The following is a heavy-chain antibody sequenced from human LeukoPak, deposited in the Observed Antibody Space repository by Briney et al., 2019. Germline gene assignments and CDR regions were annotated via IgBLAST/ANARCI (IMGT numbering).Heavy chain of an antibody. CDR1: GFTFSSYA. CDR3: ARDPTQRWLQWGYFDY. Sequence: GGSLRLSCAASGFTFSSYAMHWVRQAPGKGLEWVAVISYDGSNKYYADSVKGRFTISRGNSKNTLYLQMNSLRAEDTAVYYCARDPTQRWLQWGYFDYWGQGTLVTVSS. D-gene: IGHD5-24*01. J-gene: IGHJ4*02. CDR2: ISYDGSNK. V-gene: IGHV3-30-3*01.